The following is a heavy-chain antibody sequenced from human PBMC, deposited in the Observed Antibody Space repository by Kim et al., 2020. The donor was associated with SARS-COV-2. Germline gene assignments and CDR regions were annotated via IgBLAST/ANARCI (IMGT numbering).Heavy chain of an antibody. Sequence: GGSLRLSCSASGFTFSDYGMRWFRQAPGEGLEWLARVSSKAYGASNPYAASVRGSLSISRAKSARIAYLHIRSPKTADMAEYASSYGGGLGRDFLDYCG. J-gene: IGHJ4*01. D-gene: IGHD3-22*01. V-gene: IGHV3-49*03. CDR3: SYGGGLGRDFLDY. CDR2: VSSKAYGASN. CDR1: GFTFSDYG.